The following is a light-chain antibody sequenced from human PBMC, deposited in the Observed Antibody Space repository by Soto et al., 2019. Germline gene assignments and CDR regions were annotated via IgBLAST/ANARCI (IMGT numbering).Light chain of an antibody. CDR3: SSYTSSVVV. J-gene: IGLJ2*01. CDR2: EVS. Sequence: QSALTQPASVSGSPGQSITISCTGTSSDVGGYNYVSWYQQHPGKAPKLMIYEVSNRPSGVSKRFSGSKSGNTASLTISGLQAEDEADYYCSSYTSSVVVFGGGTKLTVL. V-gene: IGLV2-14*01. CDR1: SSDVGGYNY.